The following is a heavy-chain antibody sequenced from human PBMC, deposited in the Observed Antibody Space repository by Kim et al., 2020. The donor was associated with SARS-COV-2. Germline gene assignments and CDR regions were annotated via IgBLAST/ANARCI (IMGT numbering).Heavy chain of an antibody. CDR3: ARQIKLSSSWYRTFDY. D-gene: IGHD6-13*01. Sequence: SETLSLTCTVSGDSISSSSYYWGWIRQPPGKGLEWIGSIYYSGSIFYNPSLMGRVTMSIDTSKKQFSLKLTFVTAADTALYYCARQIKLSSSWYRTFDYWGQGTLVTVSS. J-gene: IGHJ4*02. V-gene: IGHV4-39*01. CDR2: IYYSGSI. CDR1: GDSISSSSYY.